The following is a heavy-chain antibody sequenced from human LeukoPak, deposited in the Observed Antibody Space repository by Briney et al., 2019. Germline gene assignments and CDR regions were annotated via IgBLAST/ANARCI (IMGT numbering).Heavy chain of an antibody. V-gene: IGHV4-38-2*02. Sequence: SETLSLTCTVSGYSISSGYYWGWIRQPPGKGLEWIGSIYHSGGTYYNPSLKSRVTISVDTSKNQFSLKLSSVTAADTAVYYCARVETLSIAAAGTGYWGQGTLVTVSS. D-gene: IGHD6-13*01. J-gene: IGHJ4*02. CDR1: GYSISSGYY. CDR2: IYHSGGT. CDR3: ARVETLSIAAAGTGY.